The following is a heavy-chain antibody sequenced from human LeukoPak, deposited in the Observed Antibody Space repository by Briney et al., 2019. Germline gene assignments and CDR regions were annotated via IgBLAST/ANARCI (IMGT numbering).Heavy chain of an antibody. CDR1: PFSLSVYT. CDR2: ISGSGGST. CDR3: GKRSEGRSSSSCCYADAFNI. V-gene: IGHV3-23*01. Sequence: PGGSLRLSCVDPPFSLSVYTGSSVSQAPGKGLEWGSAISGSGGSTYYADSVKGRFTISRDNSKNTLYLLTNSLRAMAPDVYYCGKRSEGRSSSSCCYADAFNIWGQGTMVTVSS. J-gene: IGHJ3*02. D-gene: IGHD2-2*01.